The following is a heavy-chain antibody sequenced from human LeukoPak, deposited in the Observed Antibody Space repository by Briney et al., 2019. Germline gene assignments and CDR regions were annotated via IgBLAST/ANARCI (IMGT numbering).Heavy chain of an antibody. CDR2: INPNSGGT. D-gene: IGHD1-7*01. CDR3: ARDFFDWNYQFDY. Sequence: ASVKVSCKASGYTFTGYYMYWVRQAPGQGLEWMGWINPNSGGTNYAQKFQGRVTMTRDTSISTAYMELSRLRSDDTAVYYCARDFFDWNYQFDYWGQGTLVTVSS. J-gene: IGHJ4*02. V-gene: IGHV1-2*02. CDR1: GYTFTGYY.